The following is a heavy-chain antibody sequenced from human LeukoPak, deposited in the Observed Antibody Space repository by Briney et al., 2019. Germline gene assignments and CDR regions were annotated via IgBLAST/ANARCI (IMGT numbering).Heavy chain of an antibody. CDR3: AREELDYGGNSGSGGIDY. D-gene: IGHD4-23*01. J-gene: IGHJ4*02. Sequence: PGRTLRLSCAASGFTFSRYGVHWVRQAPGKGLEWVAVIWYDGSNKYYADSVKGRFTISRDNSKNTLYLLMNSLRAEDTAVYYCAREELDYGGNSGSGGIDYWGQGTLVTVSS. CDR1: GFTFSRYG. V-gene: IGHV3-33*01. CDR2: IWYDGSNK.